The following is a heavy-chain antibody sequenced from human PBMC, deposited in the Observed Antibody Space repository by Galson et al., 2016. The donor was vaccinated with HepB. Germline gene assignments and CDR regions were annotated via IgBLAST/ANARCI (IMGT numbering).Heavy chain of an antibody. CDR1: GSSFTSFW. CDR2: IYPRDSDT. CDR3: AGHRGSYYAGSHF. Sequence: QSGADVKKPGESLKISCKGSGSSFTSFWIAWVRQMPGKGPEWMGIIYPRDSDTRYSPSFQGRVPLSADKTINTAYLQWSSLKASDTAMYYCAGHRGSYYAGSHFWGPGTLVTVSS. V-gene: IGHV5-51*01. J-gene: IGHJ4*02. D-gene: IGHD1-26*01.